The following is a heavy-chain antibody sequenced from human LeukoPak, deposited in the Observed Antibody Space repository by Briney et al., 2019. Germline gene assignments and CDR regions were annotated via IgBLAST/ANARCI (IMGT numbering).Heavy chain of an antibody. V-gene: IGHV4-59*01. J-gene: IGHJ6*02. CDR1: GGSISSYY. CDR3: AREDIVVVVAVTGGMGV. CDR2: IYYSGST. Sequence: PSETLSLTCTVSGGSISSYYWSWIRQPPGKGLEWIGYIYYSGSTNYNPSLKSRVTISVDTSKNQFSLKLSSVTAADTAVYYCAREDIVVVVAVTGGMGVWGQGTTVTVSS. D-gene: IGHD2-15*01.